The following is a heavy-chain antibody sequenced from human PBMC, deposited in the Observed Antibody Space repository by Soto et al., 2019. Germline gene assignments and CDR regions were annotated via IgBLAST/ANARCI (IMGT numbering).Heavy chain of an antibody. V-gene: IGHV3-7*04. CDR2: IKDDRSQN. D-gene: IGHD3-22*01. CDR3: AGGDYYDVSGPFSDAFDI. J-gene: IGHJ3*02. CDR1: RFIFSSVR. Sequence: PGGFPSLSCAASRFIFSSVRISWVRQAPGKGLGWMGNIKDDRSQNWYVDSVKGLFTICRDNAKNSLYIQMNCLRVEDTAVYYCAGGDYYDVSGPFSDAFDIWGQGTMVTVS.